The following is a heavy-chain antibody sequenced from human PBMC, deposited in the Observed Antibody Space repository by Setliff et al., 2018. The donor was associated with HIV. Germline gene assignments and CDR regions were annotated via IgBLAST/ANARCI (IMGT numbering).Heavy chain of an antibody. CDR3: ARGKGVGGVIITGGLDV. Sequence: GASVKVSCKAAGGTFNNYVFSWVRKAPGRGLEWIGTIIPILDTTNYAQKFQDRVTMTRDTSITTLYMELSSLTSEDTAVYYCARGKGVGGVIITGGLDVWGQGTTVTVSS. CDR1: GGTFNNYV. V-gene: IGHV1-69*04. D-gene: IGHD3-10*01. J-gene: IGHJ6*02. CDR2: IIPILDTT.